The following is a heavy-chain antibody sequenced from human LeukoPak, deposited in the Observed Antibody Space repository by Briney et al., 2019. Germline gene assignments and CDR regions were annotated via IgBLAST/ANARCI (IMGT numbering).Heavy chain of an antibody. Sequence: SETLSLTCTVSGGSISSSSYYWGWIRQPPGKGLEWIGTMFHSGNTFYNPSLQSRVTISVDTSKNQFSLKLSYVTAADTAVYYCARAPHCSTTTCYEGGYYMDFWGTGTTVTVSS. CDR3: ARAPHCSTTTCYEGGYYMDF. CDR2: MFHSGNT. D-gene: IGHD2-2*01. J-gene: IGHJ6*03. CDR1: GGSISSSSYY. V-gene: IGHV4-39*01.